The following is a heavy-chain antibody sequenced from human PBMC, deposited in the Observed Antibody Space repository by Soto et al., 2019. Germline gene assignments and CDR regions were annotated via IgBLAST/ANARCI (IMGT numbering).Heavy chain of an antibody. CDR2: ISAGGGNT. CDR1: GFTFSTYA. CDR3: VKHSEYQLLSWFDP. V-gene: IGHV3-23*01. Sequence: LESGGGLAQPGGSLRLSCAASGFTFSTYAMSWVRQAPGKGLEWVSGISAGGGNTFYADSVRGRFTISRDNSKNTLDLQMSSLRAEDAALYFCVKHSEYQLLSWFDPWGQRTLVTVSS. J-gene: IGHJ5*02. D-gene: IGHD2-2*01.